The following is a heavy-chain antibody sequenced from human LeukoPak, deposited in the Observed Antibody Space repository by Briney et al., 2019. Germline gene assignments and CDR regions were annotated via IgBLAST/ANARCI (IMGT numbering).Heavy chain of an antibody. J-gene: IGHJ6*03. CDR2: ISPTSGGT. CDR1: GYTFTGYY. D-gene: IGHD3-10*01. Sequence: ASVKVSCKASGYTFTGYYMHWVRQAPGQGLEWMGWISPTSGGTNYAQKFQGRVTMTRDTSISTAYMELRRLRPDDTAVYYCAREAYASGSFRTDYYYMDVWGKGTTVTISS. CDR3: AREAYASGSFRTDYYYMDV. V-gene: IGHV1-2*02.